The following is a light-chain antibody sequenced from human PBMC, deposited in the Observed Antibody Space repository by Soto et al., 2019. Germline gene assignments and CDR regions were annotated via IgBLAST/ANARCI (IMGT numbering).Light chain of an antibody. Sequence: QSVLTQPRSVSGSPGQSVTISCTGTSSDVGGYNFVSWYQHNPGKAPKLMIFDVSARPSGVPDRFSGSKSANTASLTISGLQAEDEADYYCCSYAGTYTPLFGGGTKLTV. CDR1: SSDVGGYNF. CDR2: DVS. J-gene: IGLJ2*01. CDR3: CSYAGTYTPL. V-gene: IGLV2-11*01.